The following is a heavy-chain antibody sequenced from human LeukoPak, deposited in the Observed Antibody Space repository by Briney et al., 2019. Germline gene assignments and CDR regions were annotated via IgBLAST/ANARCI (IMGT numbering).Heavy chain of an antibody. CDR3: AKDRSSFCFDY. D-gene: IGHD6-13*01. CDR2: INSDGSDT. V-gene: IGHV3-74*01. Sequence: GGSLRLSCAASGFTFSHFWIHWVRRAPGKGLVWVSRINSDGSDTIYADSVKGRFTISRDNSKNTLYLQMNSLRAEDTAVYYCAKDRSSFCFDYWGQGTLVTVSS. CDR1: GFTFSHFW. J-gene: IGHJ4*02.